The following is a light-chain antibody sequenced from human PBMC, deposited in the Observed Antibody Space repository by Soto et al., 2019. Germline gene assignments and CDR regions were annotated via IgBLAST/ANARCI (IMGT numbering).Light chain of an antibody. CDR2: WAS. V-gene: IGKV4-1*01. CDR3: QQYYDTPYT. Sequence: DTEMTQSAGSLTASLGEWATINCKSSQNILYNSNNKNYLAWYQQKPGQPPRLLIYWASTRESGVPDRFSGSGSGTDVTLTISSLQAEDVAVYYCQQYYDTPYTFGQGTKLEIK. CDR1: QNILYNSNNKNY. J-gene: IGKJ2*01.